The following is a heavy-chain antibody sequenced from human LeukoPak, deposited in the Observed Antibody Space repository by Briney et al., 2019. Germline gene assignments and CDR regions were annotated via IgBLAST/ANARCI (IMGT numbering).Heavy chain of an antibody. V-gene: IGHV4-38-2*01. CDR3: ARHYYDFWSGYYNNNWFDP. CDR1: GYSISSGYY. D-gene: IGHD3-3*01. J-gene: IGHJ5*02. Sequence: SETLSLTCAVSGYSISSGYYWGWIRQPPGKGLEWIGSIYHSGSTYYNPSLKSRVTISVDTSKNQFSLKLSSVTAADTAVYYCARHYYDFWSGYYNNNWFDPWSQGTLVTVSS. CDR2: IYHSGST.